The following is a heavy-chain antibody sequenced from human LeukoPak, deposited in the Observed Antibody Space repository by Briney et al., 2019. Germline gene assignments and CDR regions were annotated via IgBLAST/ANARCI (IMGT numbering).Heavy chain of an antibody. J-gene: IGHJ4*02. V-gene: IGHV3-30*18. D-gene: IGHD5-24*01. Sequence: GGSLRLSCAASGFTFSNAWMSWVRQAPGKGLEWVAVISYDGSNKYYADSVKGRFTISRDNSKNTLYLQMNSLRAEDTAVYYCAKEMATMRGGLGYWGQGTLVTVSS. CDR1: GFTFSNAW. CDR2: ISYDGSNK. CDR3: AKEMATMRGGLGY.